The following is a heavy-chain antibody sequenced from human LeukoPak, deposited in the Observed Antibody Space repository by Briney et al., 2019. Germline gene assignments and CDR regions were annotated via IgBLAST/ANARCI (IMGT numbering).Heavy chain of an antibody. CDR2: ISGSGGST. Sequence: GGSLRLSCAASGFTFSSYGMSWVRQAPGKGLEWVSAISGSGGSTYYADSVKGRFTISRDNSKNTLYLQMNSLRAEDTAVYYCAKDLQLNYYSNYRCAWGQGTLVTVSS. V-gene: IGHV3-23*01. CDR3: AKDLQLNYYSNYRCA. CDR1: GFTFSSYG. D-gene: IGHD4-11*01. J-gene: IGHJ5*02.